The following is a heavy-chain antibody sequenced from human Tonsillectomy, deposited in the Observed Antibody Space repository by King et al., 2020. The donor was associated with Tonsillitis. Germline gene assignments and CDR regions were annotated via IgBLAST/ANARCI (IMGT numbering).Heavy chain of an antibody. CDR2: ISWNSGSI. Sequence: EVQLVESGGGLVQPGRSLRLSCAASGFTFDDHAMHWVRQAPGKGLEWVSGISWNSGSIGYADSVKGRFTISRDNAKNSLYLQMNSLRPEDTALYYCARQAASGTTGFYYYYYMDVWGQGTTVSVSS. D-gene: IGHD6-13*01. J-gene: IGHJ6*03. CDR3: ARQAASGTTGFYYYYYMDV. V-gene: IGHV3-9*01. CDR1: GFTFDDHA.